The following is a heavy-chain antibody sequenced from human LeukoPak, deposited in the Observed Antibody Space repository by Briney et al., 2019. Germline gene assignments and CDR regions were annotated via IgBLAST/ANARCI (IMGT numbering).Heavy chain of an antibody. V-gene: IGHV1-2*02. CDR2: INPNSGGT. J-gene: IGHJ4*02. Sequence: ASVTVSCKASGYTFTGYYMHWVRQGPGQGLEWMGWINPNSGGTNYAQKFQGRVTMTRDTSISTAYMELSRLRSDDTAVYYCATDKIAARFFFFDYWGQGTLVTVSS. CDR3: ATDKIAARFFFFDY. D-gene: IGHD6-6*01. CDR1: GYTFTGYY.